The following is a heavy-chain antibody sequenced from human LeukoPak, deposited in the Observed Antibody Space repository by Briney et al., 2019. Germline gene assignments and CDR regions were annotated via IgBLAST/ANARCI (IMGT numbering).Heavy chain of an antibody. D-gene: IGHD6-13*01. CDR1: GFTFSSYS. CDR2: ISSSSSYI. Sequence: GGSLRPSCAASGFTFSSYSMNWVRQAPGKGLEWVSPISSSSSYIYYADSVKGRFTISRDNAKNSVYLQMNSLRAEDTAVYYCARASSSWYGGFDYWGQGTLVTVSS. J-gene: IGHJ4*02. CDR3: ARASSSWYGGFDY. V-gene: IGHV3-21*01.